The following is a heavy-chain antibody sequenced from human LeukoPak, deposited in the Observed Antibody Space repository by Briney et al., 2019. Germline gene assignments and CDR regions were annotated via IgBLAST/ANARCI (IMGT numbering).Heavy chain of an antibody. V-gene: IGHV4-4*07. CDR3: ARVSIGSGYSFGGDAFDI. CDR2: IYTSGST. CDR1: GCSISSYY. Sequence: SETLSLTCTVSGCSISSYYWSWIRQPAGKGLEWIGRIYTSGSTNYNPSLKSRVTMSVDTSKNQFSLKLSSVTAAYTAVYYCARVSIGSGYSFGGDAFDIWGQGTMVTVSS. J-gene: IGHJ3*02. D-gene: IGHD3-22*01.